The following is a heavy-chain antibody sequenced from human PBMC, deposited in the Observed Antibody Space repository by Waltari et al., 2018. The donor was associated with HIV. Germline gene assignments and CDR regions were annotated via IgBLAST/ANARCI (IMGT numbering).Heavy chain of an antibody. Sequence: QVQLQESGPGLVKPSQTLSLTCTVSGGSISSGSYYWSWIRQPAGKGLEWIGRIYTRGGTNYNPSLESRVTIAVDTSKNQFSLKLSSVTAADTAVYYCASPRIAAAGTDAFDIWGQGTMVTVSS. CDR2: IYTRGGT. D-gene: IGHD6-13*01. CDR3: ASPRIAAAGTDAFDI. J-gene: IGHJ3*02. CDR1: GGSISSGSYY. V-gene: IGHV4-61*02.